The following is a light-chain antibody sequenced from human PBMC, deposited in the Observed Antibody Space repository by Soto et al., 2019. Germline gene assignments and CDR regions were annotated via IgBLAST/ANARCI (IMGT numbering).Light chain of an antibody. V-gene: IGKV3-20*01. CDR2: VAS. J-gene: IGKJ1*01. CDR1: QSVSSSY. Sequence: EIVLTQSPGTLSLSPGERATLSCRASQSVSSSYLAWYQQKPGQAPRLLIYVASSRATGIPDRFSGSGSGTGFPLTISRLEPEDFAVYYCQQYGSSRTFGQGTKVEIK. CDR3: QQYGSSRT.